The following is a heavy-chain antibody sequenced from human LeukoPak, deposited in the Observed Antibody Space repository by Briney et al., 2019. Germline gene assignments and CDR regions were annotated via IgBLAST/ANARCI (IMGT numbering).Heavy chain of an antibody. Sequence: ASVKVSCKASGYTFTGYYMHWVRQAPGQGLEWMGWINPNSGGTNYAQKFQGRVTMTRDTSISTAYMELSRLRSDDTAVYYCARDLWLEEPYSDYWGQGTLVTVSS. J-gene: IGHJ4*02. CDR1: GYTFTGYY. V-gene: IGHV1-2*02. D-gene: IGHD6-19*01. CDR3: ARDLWLEEPYSDY. CDR2: INPNSGGT.